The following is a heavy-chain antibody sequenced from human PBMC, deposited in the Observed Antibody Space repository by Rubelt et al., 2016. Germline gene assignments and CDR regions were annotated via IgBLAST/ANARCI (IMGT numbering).Heavy chain of an antibody. CDR1: GFTFSSYA. J-gene: IGHJ4*02. CDR3: ARGGAGNYDFDF. Sequence: EVQLLESGGGLVQPGGSLRLSCAASGFTFSSYAMSWVRQAPGQGLEWISAISGSGGVTYYADSVKGRFTISRDNSKNTMYLQMSSRRAEDTASYYGARGGAGNYDFDFWGQGTLVTISS. CDR2: ISGSGGVT. V-gene: IGHV3-23*01. D-gene: IGHD1-7*01.